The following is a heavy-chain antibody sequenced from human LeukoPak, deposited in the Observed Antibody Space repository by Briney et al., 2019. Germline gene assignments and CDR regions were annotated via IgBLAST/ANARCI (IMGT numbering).Heavy chain of an antibody. CDR1: GGSISSYY. D-gene: IGHD3-10*01. CDR3: ARALSGSTAYYFDY. CDR2: IYYSGST. Sequence: SETLSLTCTVSGGSISSYYWSWIRQPPGKGLEWIGYIYYSGSTNYNPSLESRVTISVDTSKNQFSLKLSSVTAADTAVYYCARALSGSTAYYFDYWGQGTLVTVSS. J-gene: IGHJ4*02. V-gene: IGHV4-59*01.